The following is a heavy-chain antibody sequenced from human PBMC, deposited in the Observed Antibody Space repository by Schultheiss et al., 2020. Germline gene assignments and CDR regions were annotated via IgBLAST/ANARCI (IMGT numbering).Heavy chain of an antibody. V-gene: IGHV2-70*11. J-gene: IGHJ4*02. CDR3: ARIHITGTPTTKGWDQNDY. Sequence: SGPTLVKPTQTLTLTCTFSGFSLSTSGMCVSWIRQPPGKALEWLARIDWDDDKYYSTSLKTRLTISKDTSKSQVVLTMTNMDPVDTATYYCARIHITGTPTTKGWDQNDYWGQGTLVTVSS. CDR1: GFSLSTSGMC. D-gene: IGHD1-7*01. CDR2: IDWDDDK.